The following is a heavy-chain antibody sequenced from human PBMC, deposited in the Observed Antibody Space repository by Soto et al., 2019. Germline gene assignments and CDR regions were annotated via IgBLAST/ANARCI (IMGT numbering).Heavy chain of an antibody. CDR2: IYYSGST. V-gene: IGHV4-59*01. D-gene: IGHD3-9*01. J-gene: IGHJ4*02. CDR1: GGSISSYY. Sequence: PSETLSLTCTVSGGSISSYYWSWIRQPPGKGLEWIGYIYYSGSTNYNPSLKSRVTISVDTSKNQFSLKLSSVTAADTAVYYCAKPEGNFDWLSHTRAYFDYWGQGTLVTVSS. CDR3: AKPEGNFDWLSHTRAYFDY.